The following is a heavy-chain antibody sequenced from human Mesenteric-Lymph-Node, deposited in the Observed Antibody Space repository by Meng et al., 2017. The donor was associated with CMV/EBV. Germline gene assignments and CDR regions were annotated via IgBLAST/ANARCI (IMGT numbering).Heavy chain of an antibody. CDR3: AVKGEPAYSKGLDV. CDR1: GITLSSYS. V-gene: IGHV3-48*01. J-gene: IGHJ6*02. D-gene: IGHD3-16*01. Sequence: GESLKISCAASGITLSSYSMTWVRQAPGKGLEWVSYISGSGNTIYYADSVKGRFTISKDNGGNSLYLQMNGLRLDDTAVYYCAVKGEPAYSKGLDVWGPWTTLPLSS. CDR2: ISGSGNTI.